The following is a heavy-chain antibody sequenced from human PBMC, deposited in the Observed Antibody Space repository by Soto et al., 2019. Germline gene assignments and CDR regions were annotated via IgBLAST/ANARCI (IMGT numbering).Heavy chain of an antibody. CDR1: GFTFSNAW. V-gene: IGHV3-15*01. CDR2: IKSKVDGGTA. CDR3: TTLSYLYYDGMDV. D-gene: IGHD2-2*01. Sequence: GSLRLSCEASGFTFSNAWMNWVRQGPGKGLEWLGRIKSKVDGGTADYGAATKGRFSISRDDLKNMLYLQMNSLKPNDTAVYYCTTLSYLYYDGMDVWGQGTTVTV. J-gene: IGHJ6*02.